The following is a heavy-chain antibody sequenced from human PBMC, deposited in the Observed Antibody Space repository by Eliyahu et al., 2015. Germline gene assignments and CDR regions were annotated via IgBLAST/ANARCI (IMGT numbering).Heavy chain of an antibody. V-gene: IGHV3-53*01. CDR1: GFTVXSTY. CDR2: IYSGGDT. D-gene: IGHD2-2*01. CDR3: VRDYQKNMDV. Sequence: EVQLVESGGGLTQPGGSXXLSCAASGFTVXSTYMTWVRQAPGKGLEWVSVIYSGGDTFYVDSVKGRFTISRDDSKNTLYLQMNSLRAEDTAIYYCVRDYQKNMDVWGQGTTVTXSS. J-gene: IGHJ6*02.